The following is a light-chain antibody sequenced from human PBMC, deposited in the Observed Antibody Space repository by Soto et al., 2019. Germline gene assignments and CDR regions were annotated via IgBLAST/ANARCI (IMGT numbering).Light chain of an antibody. V-gene: IGKV3-11*01. CDR1: QSVSNY. CDR2: DAS. CDR3: QQRGNRPPWT. Sequence: ETVLTQSPATLSLSPGERATLSCRASQSVSNYLAWYQQRPGQAPRLLIYDASNRATGIPARFSGSGSGTDFTLTISSLEPEDLAVYYCQQRGNRPPWTFGQGTKVDIK. J-gene: IGKJ1*01.